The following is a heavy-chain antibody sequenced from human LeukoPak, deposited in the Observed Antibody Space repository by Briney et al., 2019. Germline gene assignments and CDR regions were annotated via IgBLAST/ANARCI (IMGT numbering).Heavy chain of an antibody. CDR3: ARATSHRPFDY. CDR2: IYHSGGT. CDR1: GYSISSGYY. Sequence: SETLSLTCTFSGYSISSGYYWGWIRQPPGKGLEWIGTIYHSGGTYYNPSLKSRVTISVDTSKNQFSLKLSSVTAADTAVYYCARATSHRPFDYWGQGALVTVSS. V-gene: IGHV4-38-2*02. J-gene: IGHJ4*02.